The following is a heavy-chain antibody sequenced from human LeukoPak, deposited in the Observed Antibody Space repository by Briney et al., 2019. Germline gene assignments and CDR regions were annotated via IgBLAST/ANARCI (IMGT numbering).Heavy chain of an antibody. CDR1: GYTFSGYY. Sequence: ASVKVSCKSSGYTFSGYYMHWVRQAPGQGLEWMGWIDPNNGGTNYAQKFQGRVTMTRDTSITTAYMELSRLTSDDTAVYYCARGLPETMLRGVTGCLDPWGQGTLVTVSS. D-gene: IGHD3-10*01. V-gene: IGHV1-2*02. J-gene: IGHJ5*02. CDR2: IDPNNGGT. CDR3: ARGLPETMLRGVTGCLDP.